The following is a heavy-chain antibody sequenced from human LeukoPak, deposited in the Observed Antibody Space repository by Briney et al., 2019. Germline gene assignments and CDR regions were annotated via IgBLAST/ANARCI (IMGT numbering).Heavy chain of an antibody. D-gene: IGHD1-26*01. CDR3: ASVSGSYFDAFDI. CDR2: INPNSGGT. CDR1: GHTFTGYY. Sequence: ASVKVSCKASGHTFTGYYMHWVRQAPGQGLEWMGWINPNSGGTNYAQKFQGRVTMTRDTSISTAYMELSRLRSDDTAVYYCASVSGSYFDAFDIWGQGTMVTVSS. V-gene: IGHV1-2*02. J-gene: IGHJ3*02.